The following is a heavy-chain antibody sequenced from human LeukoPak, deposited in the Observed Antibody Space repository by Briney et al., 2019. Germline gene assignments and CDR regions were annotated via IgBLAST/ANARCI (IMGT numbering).Heavy chain of an antibody. CDR2: INPNSGGT. V-gene: IGHV1-2*02. D-gene: IGHD1-14*01. J-gene: IGHJ4*02. CDR1: GYTFTDYY. CDR3: ATEAGETHNTGIDY. Sequence: ASVKVSCKASGYTFTDYYMHWVREAPGQGLEWMGWINPNSGGTNYAQKFQGRVTMTRDTFITTAYMELSRLKSDDTAVYYCATEAGETHNTGIDYWGQGTLVTVSS.